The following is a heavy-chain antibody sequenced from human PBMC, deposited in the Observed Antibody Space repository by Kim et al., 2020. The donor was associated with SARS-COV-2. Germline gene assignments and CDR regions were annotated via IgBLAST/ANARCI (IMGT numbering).Heavy chain of an antibody. D-gene: IGHD3-16*01. Sequence: GGSLRLSCAASGFTFSSYAMHWVRQAPGKGLEWVALISYDGSNKYYADSVKGRFTISRDKSKNTLYLQMNSLRAEDTAVYYCARDPGGAHYGMDVWGQGTTVTVSS. CDR1: GFTFSSYA. V-gene: IGHV3-30-3*01. CDR3: ARDPGGAHYGMDV. CDR2: ISYDGSNK. J-gene: IGHJ6*02.